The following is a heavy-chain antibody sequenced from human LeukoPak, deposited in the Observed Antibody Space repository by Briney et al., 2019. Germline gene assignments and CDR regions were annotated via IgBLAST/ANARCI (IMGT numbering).Heavy chain of an antibody. CDR1: GFTFSTYG. D-gene: IGHD6-13*01. V-gene: IGHV3-30*03. CDR3: AREGITAAADY. Sequence: HSGRSLRLSCAASGFTFSTYGMHWVRQAPGKGLEWVAVISYDGSNKYYADSVKGRFTISRDNSKNTLYLQMNSLRAEDTAVYYCAREGITAAADYWGQGTPVTVSS. J-gene: IGHJ4*02. CDR2: ISYDGSNK.